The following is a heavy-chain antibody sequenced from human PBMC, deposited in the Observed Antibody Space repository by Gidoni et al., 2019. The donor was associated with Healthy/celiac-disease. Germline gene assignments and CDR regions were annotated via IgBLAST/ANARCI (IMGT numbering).Heavy chain of an antibody. J-gene: IGHJ4*02. CDR1: GFTFSSYA. Sequence: EVKLVESGGGLVQPWGSLRRHCAASGFTFSSYAMSWVRQAPGKGLEWGSAISGSGGSTYSADSVKGRFTISRDNSKNTLYLQMNSLRAEDTAVSYCAIPRIAQRGSSFDSWGQGTLVTVSS. V-gene: IGHV3-23*04. CDR2: ISGSGGST. D-gene: IGHD6-13*01. CDR3: AIPRIAQRGSSFDS.